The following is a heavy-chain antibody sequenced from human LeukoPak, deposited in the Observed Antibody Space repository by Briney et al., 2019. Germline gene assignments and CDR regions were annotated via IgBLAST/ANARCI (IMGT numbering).Heavy chain of an antibody. J-gene: IGHJ4*02. V-gene: IGHV4-39*07. Sequence: PSETLSLTCAVSGASISSGDYYWDWIRQPPGKGLEWIGSISYNGSTYFKPSLKSRVTISVDTSKNQFSLKLSSVTAADTAVYYCARSDGSSPDYWGQGTLVTVSS. CDR1: GASISSGDYY. D-gene: IGHD6-13*01. CDR2: ISYNGST. CDR3: ARSDGSSPDY.